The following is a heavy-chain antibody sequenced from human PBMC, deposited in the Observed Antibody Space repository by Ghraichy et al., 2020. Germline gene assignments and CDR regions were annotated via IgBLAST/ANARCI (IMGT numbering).Heavy chain of an antibody. CDR3: ARGQIRYCTNGVCYNVRGGSSLYGMDV. Sequence: PETLSLTCAVYGGSFSGYYWSWIRQPPGKGLEWIGEINHSGSTNYNPSLKSRVTISVDTSKNQFSLKLSSVTAADTAVYYCARGQIRYCTNGVCYNVRGGSSLYGMDVWGQGTTVTVSS. J-gene: IGHJ6*02. CDR2: INHSGST. D-gene: IGHD2-8*01. V-gene: IGHV4-34*01. CDR1: GGSFSGYY.